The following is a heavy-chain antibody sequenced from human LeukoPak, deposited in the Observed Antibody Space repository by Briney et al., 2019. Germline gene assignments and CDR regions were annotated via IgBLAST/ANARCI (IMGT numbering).Heavy chain of an antibody. D-gene: IGHD4-17*01. J-gene: IGHJ4*02. CDR1: GGSISSSSYY. Sequence: KPSETLSLTCTVSGGSISSSSYYWGWIRQPPGKGLEWIGSIYYSGSTYYNPSLKSRVTISVDTSKNQFSLKLSSVTAADTAVYYCTRGDYGDSDFDYWGQGTLVTVSS. CDR3: TRGDYGDSDFDY. V-gene: IGHV4-39*07. CDR2: IYYSGST.